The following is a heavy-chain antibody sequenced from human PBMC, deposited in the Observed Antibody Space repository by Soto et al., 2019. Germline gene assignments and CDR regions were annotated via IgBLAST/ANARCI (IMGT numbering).Heavy chain of an antibody. CDR1: GGSTNNHY. V-gene: IGHV4-59*11. CDR2: IYYTGST. Sequence: QVHLQESGPGLVKPSETLSLTFTVSGGSTNNHYWSWIRQPPGKGLEWIGYIYYTGSTNYNPSLKSRVTMSVDTPKNRVSLNLTSLTAADTAIYYCARANWYSEYWGQGTLVTVSS. D-gene: IGHD7-27*01. CDR3: ARANWYSEY. J-gene: IGHJ4*02.